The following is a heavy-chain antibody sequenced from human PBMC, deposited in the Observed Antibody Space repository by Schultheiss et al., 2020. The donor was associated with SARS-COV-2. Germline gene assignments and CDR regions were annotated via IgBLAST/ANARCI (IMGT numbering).Heavy chain of an antibody. J-gene: IGHJ3*02. CDR3: ARTVTVIVGATRADAFDI. D-gene: IGHD1-26*01. Sequence: GGSLRLSCAASGFTFSSYGMHWVRQAPGKGLEWVSAISGSGGSTYYADSVKGRFTISRDNAKNSLYLQMNSLRAEDTAVYYCARTVTVIVGATRADAFDIWGQGTMVTVSS. CDR1: GFTFSSYG. CDR2: ISGSGGST. V-gene: IGHV3-21*01.